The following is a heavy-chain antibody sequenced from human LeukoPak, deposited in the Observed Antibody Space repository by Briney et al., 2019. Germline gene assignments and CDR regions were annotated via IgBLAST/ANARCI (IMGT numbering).Heavy chain of an antibody. CDR3: ARGHYYAMDV. Sequence: GGSLRLSCVASGFIFRGYWRHWVGQAPGKGLVWVSAIDSDGSTTNYADSVKGRFTISRDNARDTLYLQMNSLRPEDTAVYYCARGHYYAMDVWGQGTTVTVSS. CDR1: GFIFRGYW. CDR2: IDSDGSTT. J-gene: IGHJ6*02. V-gene: IGHV3-74*01.